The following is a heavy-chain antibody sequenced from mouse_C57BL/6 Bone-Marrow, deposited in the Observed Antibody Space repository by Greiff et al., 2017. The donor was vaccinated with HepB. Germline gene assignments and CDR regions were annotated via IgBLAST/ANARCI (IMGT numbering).Heavy chain of an antibody. CDR1: GYTFTSYG. V-gene: IGHV1-81*01. J-gene: IGHJ2*01. D-gene: IGHD1-1*01. Sequence: VQLQESGAELARPGASVKLSCKASGYTFTSYGISWVKQRTGQGLEWIGEIYPRSGNTYYNEKFKGKATLTADKSSSTAYMELRSLTSEDSAVYFCARSYYGSSYVYWGQGTTLTVSS. CDR3: ARSYYGSSYVY. CDR2: IYPRSGNT.